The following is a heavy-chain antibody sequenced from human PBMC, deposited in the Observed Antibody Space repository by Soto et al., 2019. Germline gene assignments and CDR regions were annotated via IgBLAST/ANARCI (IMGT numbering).Heavy chain of an antibody. Sequence: QVQLVESGGGVVQPGKSLRLSCVASGDSLSNYGMHWVRQAPGKGLEWVASIWHDGRYEFHADSVKGRFAISRDKSKNSLYLQMNRLRVEDTAMYYCLTEGGGLYDSTWGDFWGQGTLVTVSS. J-gene: IGHJ4*02. CDR3: LTEGGGLYDSTWGDF. D-gene: IGHD5-12*01. CDR2: IWHDGRYE. CDR1: GDSLSNYG. V-gene: IGHV3-33*01.